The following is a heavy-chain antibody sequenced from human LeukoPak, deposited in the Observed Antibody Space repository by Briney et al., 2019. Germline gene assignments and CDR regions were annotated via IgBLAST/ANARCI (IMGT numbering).Heavy chain of an antibody. CDR3: AKEIYSSSWYHNWFDP. Sequence: SETLSLTCTVSGYSISSGYYWGWVRQPPGKGLEWIGSIYHSGSTYYNPSLKSRVTISVDTSKNQFSLKLSSVTAADTAVYYCAKEIYSSSWYHNWFDPWGQGTLVTVSP. J-gene: IGHJ5*02. CDR2: IYHSGST. CDR1: GYSISSGYY. D-gene: IGHD6-13*01. V-gene: IGHV4-38-2*02.